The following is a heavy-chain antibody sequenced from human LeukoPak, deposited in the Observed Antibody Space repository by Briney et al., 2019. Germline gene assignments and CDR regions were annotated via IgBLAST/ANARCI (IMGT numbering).Heavy chain of an antibody. J-gene: IGHJ5*02. CDR3: ARHAGPDILTGLNWFDP. V-gene: IGHV5-51*01. CDR2: IYPGDSDT. Sequence: PGESLQISCQGSGYTFTSYWIGWVRQMPGKGLEWMGIIYPGDSDTRYSPSFQGQVTISADKSISTAYLQWSSLKASDTAMYYCARHAGPDILTGLNWFDPWGQGTLVTVSS. D-gene: IGHD3-9*01. CDR1: GYTFTSYW.